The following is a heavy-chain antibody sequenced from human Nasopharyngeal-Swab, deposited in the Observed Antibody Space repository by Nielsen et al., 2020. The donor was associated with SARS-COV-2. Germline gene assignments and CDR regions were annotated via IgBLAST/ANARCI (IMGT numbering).Heavy chain of an antibody. CDR1: GFTFSSYS. CDR2: ISSSGRTI. Sequence: GESLKISCAASGFTFSSYSMNWVRQAPGKGLEWVSYISSSGRTIYYENSVKGRFTISRDNAKNSLFLQMNSLRDEDTAMYYCARNLYGDYVIDYWGRGTLVTVSS. CDR3: ARNLYGDYVIDY. V-gene: IGHV3-48*02. D-gene: IGHD4-17*01. J-gene: IGHJ4*02.